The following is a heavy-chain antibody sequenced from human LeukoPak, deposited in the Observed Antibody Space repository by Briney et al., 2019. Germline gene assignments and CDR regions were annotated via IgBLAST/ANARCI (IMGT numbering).Heavy chain of an antibody. CDR1: GYTFTGYY. V-gene: IGHV1-2*02. CDR2: INPNSGGT. CDR3: ASTNGGYYFDY. D-gene: IGHD3-10*01. Sequence: ASVKVSCKASGYTFTGYYLHWVRQAPGQGLEWMGWINPNSGGTNSAQKFQGRVTMTRDTSISTAYMELSRLRSDDTVVYYCASTNGGYYFDYWGQGSLVTVSS. J-gene: IGHJ4*02.